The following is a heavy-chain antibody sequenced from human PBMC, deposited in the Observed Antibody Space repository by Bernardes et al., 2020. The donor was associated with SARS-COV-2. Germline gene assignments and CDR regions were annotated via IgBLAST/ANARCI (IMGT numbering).Heavy chain of an antibody. J-gene: IGHJ2*01. D-gene: IGHD3-10*01. CDR1: GYTFTGYY. Sequence: ASVKVSCRASGYTFTGYYMHWVRQAPGQGLELMGWINPHSGVTNYVQKFQGRVTMTRDTSISTGYLELSRLRSDDTAMYFCAVGSEVRGYFDLWGRGTLVTVSS. V-gene: IGHV1-2*02. CDR2: INPHSGVT. CDR3: AVGSEVRGYFDL.